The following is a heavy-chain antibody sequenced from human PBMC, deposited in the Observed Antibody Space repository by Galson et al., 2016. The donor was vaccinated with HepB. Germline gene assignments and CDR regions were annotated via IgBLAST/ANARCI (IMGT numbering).Heavy chain of an antibody. CDR1: GGSISSSTYY. J-gene: IGHJ4*02. V-gene: IGHV4-39*01. CDR2: IHYSGSN. CDR3: ARGYYYESSGYQGHFDY. Sequence: SETLCLTCTVSGGSISSSTYYWGWIRQPPGKGLEWIGSIHYSGSNYYKPSLKSRVTISVDTSKNQFSLKLSSVTAADTAVYYCARGYYYESSGYQGHFDYWGQGTLVTVSS. D-gene: IGHD3-22*01.